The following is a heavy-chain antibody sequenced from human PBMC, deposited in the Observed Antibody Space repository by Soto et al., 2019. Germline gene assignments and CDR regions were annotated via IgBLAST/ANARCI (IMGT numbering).Heavy chain of an antibody. D-gene: IGHD3-22*01. Sequence: SETLSLTCTVSGGSISSYYCSWIRQPPGKGLEWIGYIYYSGSTNYNPSLKSRVTISVDTSKNQFSLKLSSVTAADTAVYYCATSRPSGYYDSSGYYYRAFDIWGQGTMVTVS. J-gene: IGHJ3*02. CDR2: IYYSGST. CDR1: GGSISSYY. V-gene: IGHV4-59*01. CDR3: ATSRPSGYYDSSGYYYRAFDI.